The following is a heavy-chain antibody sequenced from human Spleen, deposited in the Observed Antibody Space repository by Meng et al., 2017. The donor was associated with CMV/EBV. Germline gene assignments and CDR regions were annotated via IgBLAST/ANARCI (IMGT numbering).Heavy chain of an antibody. CDR1: GFTFSTYW. D-gene: IGHD1-1*01. Sequence: GESLKISCAASGFTFSTYWMYWVRQAPGKGLVWVSRINGDGSSTTYADSVKGRFTISRDNTKNTLYLQMNSLRAEDTAVYYCARPLDERLPYYSFYYGMDVWGQGTTVTVS. V-gene: IGHV3-74*01. J-gene: IGHJ6*02. CDR2: INGDGSST. CDR3: ARPLDERLPYYSFYYGMDV.